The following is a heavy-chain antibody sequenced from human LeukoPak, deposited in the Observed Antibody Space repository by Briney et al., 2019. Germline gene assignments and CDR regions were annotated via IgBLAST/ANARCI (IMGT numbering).Heavy chain of an antibody. D-gene: IGHD2-2*01. CDR3: ARGVEVVVVPAAPPFNWFDP. Sequence: ASVKVSCKASGGTFSSYAISWVRQAPGQGLEWMGRIIPILGIANYAQKFQGRVTITADKSTSTAYMELSSLRSEDTAVYYCARGVEVVVVPAAPPFNWFDPWGQGTLVTVSS. J-gene: IGHJ5*02. CDR2: IIPILGIA. V-gene: IGHV1-69*04. CDR1: GGTFSSYA.